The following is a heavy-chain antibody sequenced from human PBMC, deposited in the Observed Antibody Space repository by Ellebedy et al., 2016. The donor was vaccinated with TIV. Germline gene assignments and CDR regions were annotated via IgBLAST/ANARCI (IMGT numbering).Heavy chain of an antibody. J-gene: IGHJ4*02. CDR1: GFIFSSYW. CDR2: INSDGSNT. D-gene: IGHD3-16*01. CDR3: VRGGPIDY. V-gene: IGHV3-74*01. Sequence: GESLKISXAASGFIFSSYWMHWVRQAPGKGLVWVSRINSDGSNTNYADSVKGRFTISRDNAKNTLYLQMNSLRAEDTAVYYSVRGGPIDYWGQGTLVTVSS.